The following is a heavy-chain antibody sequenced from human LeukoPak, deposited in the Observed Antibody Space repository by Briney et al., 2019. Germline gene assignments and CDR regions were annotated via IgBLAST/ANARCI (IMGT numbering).Heavy chain of an antibody. J-gene: IGHJ4*02. CDR3: AKDQGDYSSGWSIFDY. CDR1: GFTVSTCA. Sequence: PGGFLRLSCAASGFTVSTCAMSWVRQAPGKGLEWVSGISGSGGRTYYADSVKGRFTISRDNSKNTLYLQMNRLRAEDTAVYYCAKDQGDYSSGWSIFDYWGQGSLVTVSS. V-gene: IGHV3-23*01. CDR2: ISGSGGRT. D-gene: IGHD6-19*01.